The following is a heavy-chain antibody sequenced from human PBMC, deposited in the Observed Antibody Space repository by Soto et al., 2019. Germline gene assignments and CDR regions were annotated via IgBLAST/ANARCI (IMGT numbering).Heavy chain of an antibody. V-gene: IGHV3-23*01. CDR1: GFTLRNYP. D-gene: IGHD3-3*01. Sequence: EVQLLESGGGLVQPGGSLRLSCAASGFTLRNYPMSWFARPQGKGWDGFSAISGSGGSTYYADSVKGRFTISRDNSKNTLYLQMNSLRAEDTAVYYCAKDLGYDFWSGYYGFDYWGQGTLVTVSS. CDR3: AKDLGYDFWSGYYGFDY. CDR2: ISGSGGST. J-gene: IGHJ4*02.